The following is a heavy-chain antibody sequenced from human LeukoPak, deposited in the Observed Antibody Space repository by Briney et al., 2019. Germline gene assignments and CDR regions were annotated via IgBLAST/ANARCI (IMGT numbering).Heavy chain of an antibody. V-gene: IGHV4-38-2*01. J-gene: IGHJ4*02. CDR2: IYHSGST. CDR3: ARGSLFLSLWFGELYVY. D-gene: IGHD3-10*01. CDR1: GYSISSGYY. Sequence: SVTLSLTCAVSGYSISSGYYWGWIRQPPGKGLEWIGSIYHSGSTYYNPSLKSRVTISVDTSKNQFSLKLSSVTAADTAVYYCARGSLFLSLWFGELYVYWGQGTLVTVSS.